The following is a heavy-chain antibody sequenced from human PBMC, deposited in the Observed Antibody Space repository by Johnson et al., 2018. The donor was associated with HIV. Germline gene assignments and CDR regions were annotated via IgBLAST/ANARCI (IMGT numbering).Heavy chain of an antibody. CDR3: AKTAAADAFDI. CDR1: GFTFSSYD. V-gene: IGHV3-13*01. D-gene: IGHD2-2*01. Sequence: VQLVESGGGLVQPGGSLRLSCAASGFTFSSYDMHWVRQATGKGLEWVSAIGTAGDTYYADSVKGRFTISRDNSKNTLYLQMNSLRAEDTAVYYCAKTAAADAFDIWGQGTMVTVSS. CDR2: IGTAGDT. J-gene: IGHJ3*02.